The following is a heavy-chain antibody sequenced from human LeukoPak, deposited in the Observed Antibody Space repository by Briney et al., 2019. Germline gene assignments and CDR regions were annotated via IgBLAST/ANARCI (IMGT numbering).Heavy chain of an antibody. V-gene: IGHV4-34*01. D-gene: IGHD3-3*01. CDR2: INHSGST. CDR1: GGSFSGYY. CDR3: ARGLPFSYDFWGGYYGYYGMDV. Sequence: KPSETLSLTCAVYGGSFSGYYWSWIRQPPGKGLEWIGEINHSGSTNYNPSLKSRVTVSVDTSKNQFSLKLSSVTAADTAVYYCARGLPFSYDFWGGYYGYYGMDVWGQGTTVTVSS. J-gene: IGHJ6*02.